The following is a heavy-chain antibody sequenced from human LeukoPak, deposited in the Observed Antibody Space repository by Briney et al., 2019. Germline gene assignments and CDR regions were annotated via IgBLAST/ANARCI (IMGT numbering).Heavy chain of an antibody. J-gene: IGHJ4*02. CDR1: GITFSTYG. Sequence: QPGRSLRLSCAASGITFSTYGVHWVRQAPGKGLEWVSAISGSGGSTYYADSVKGRFTISRDNSKNTLYLQMNSLRAEDTAVYYCAKGPPNRITMIVVIDWGQGTLVTVSS. D-gene: IGHD3-22*01. CDR3: AKGPPNRITMIVVID. CDR2: ISGSGGST. V-gene: IGHV3-23*01.